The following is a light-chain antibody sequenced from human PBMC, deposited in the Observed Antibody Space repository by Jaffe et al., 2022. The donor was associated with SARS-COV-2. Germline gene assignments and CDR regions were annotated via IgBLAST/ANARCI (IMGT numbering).Light chain of an antibody. J-gene: IGKJ5*01. CDR3: QQYVNSPQMI. V-gene: IGKV3-20*01. CDR2: GAS. CDR1: QSLPSVY. Sequence: EIVLTQSPGTLSLSPGERATLSCRASQSLPSVYLAWYQQRPGQAPRLLIYGASIRATGIPDRFSGSGSGTDFTLTINRLQTEDFAVYYCQQYVNSPQMIFGQGTRLEIK.